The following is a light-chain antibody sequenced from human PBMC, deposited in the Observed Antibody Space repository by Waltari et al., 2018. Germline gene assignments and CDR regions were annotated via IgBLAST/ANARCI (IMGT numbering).Light chain of an antibody. Sequence: DIQMTQSPSTLSASVGDRVTITCRASQSISSWLAWYQQKPGKAPKLRIYKASSLESGVPSRFSGSGSGTEFTLTISSLQPDDFATYYCQQYNSYSHTFGQGTKLEIK. CDR3: QQYNSYSHT. CDR2: KAS. V-gene: IGKV1-5*03. J-gene: IGKJ2*01. CDR1: QSISSW.